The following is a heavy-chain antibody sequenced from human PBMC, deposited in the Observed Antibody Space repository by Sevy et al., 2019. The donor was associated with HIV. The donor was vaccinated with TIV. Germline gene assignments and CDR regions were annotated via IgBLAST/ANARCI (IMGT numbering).Heavy chain of an antibody. D-gene: IGHD3-3*01. Sequence: KQSQTLSLTCAISGDSVSTNSAVWNWIRQSPSRGLEWLGRTYYRSKWYNDYSVSLKGRLTITPDTSKNQFSLHLKSVTADDTAVYFCGRAGATIFGIVTMSFDVWGQGTLVTVSS. CDR2: TYYRSKWYN. J-gene: IGHJ4*02. CDR1: GDSVSTNSAV. CDR3: GRAGATIFGIVTMSFDV. V-gene: IGHV6-1*01.